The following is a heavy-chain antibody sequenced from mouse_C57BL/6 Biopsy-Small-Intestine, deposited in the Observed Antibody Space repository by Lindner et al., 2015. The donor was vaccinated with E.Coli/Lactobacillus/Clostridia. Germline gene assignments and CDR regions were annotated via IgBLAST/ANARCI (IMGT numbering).Heavy chain of an antibody. Sequence: SVKVSCKASGYPFTSNDIIWVRQATGQGLEWMGWMTRDSGSTVYAQKFQDRLIMTRDTSTSTAYMELTNLKSEDTAVYYCSRNGNGLGYWGQGTQVTVSS. V-gene: IGHV1S61*01. D-gene: IGHD1-1*01. CDR1: GYPFTSND. J-gene: IGHJ4*01. CDR2: MTRDSGST. CDR3: SRNGNGLGY.